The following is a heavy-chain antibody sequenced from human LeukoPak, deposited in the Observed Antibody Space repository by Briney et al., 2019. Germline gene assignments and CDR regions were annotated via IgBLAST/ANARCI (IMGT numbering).Heavy chain of an antibody. V-gene: IGHV1-2*02. CDR3: ARSAAPRGYYDSSGYPDY. CDR2: INPNSGGT. Sequence: ASVKVSCKASGYTFTSYYMHWVRQAPGQGLEWMGWINPNSGGTNYAQKFQGRVTMTRDTSISTAYMELSRLRSDGTAVYYCARSAAPRGYYDSSGYPDYWGQGTLVTVSS. J-gene: IGHJ4*02. D-gene: IGHD3-22*01. CDR1: GYTFTSYY.